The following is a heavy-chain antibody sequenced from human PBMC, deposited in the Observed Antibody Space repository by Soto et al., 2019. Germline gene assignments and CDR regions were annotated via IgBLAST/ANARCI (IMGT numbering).Heavy chain of an antibody. D-gene: IGHD4-4*01. V-gene: IGHV4-59*01. Sequence: QVQLQESGPGLVKPSETLSLTCTVSGGSISSYYWSWIRQPPGKGLEWIGYIYYSGSTNYNPSLKTRVTVSVDTSKNQFSLKLSSVTAADTAVYYCARGHDYSNYGPRGGWFAPWGQGTLVTVSS. J-gene: IGHJ5*02. CDR2: IYYSGST. CDR3: ARGHDYSNYGPRGGWFAP. CDR1: GGSISSYY.